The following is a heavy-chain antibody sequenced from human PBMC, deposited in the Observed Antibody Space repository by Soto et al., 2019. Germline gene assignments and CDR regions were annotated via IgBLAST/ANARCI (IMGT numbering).Heavy chain of an antibody. J-gene: IGHJ1*01. Sequence: GGSLRLSCAASGFTFSSYEMNWVRQAPGKGLEWVSYISSSGSTIYYADSVKGRFTISRDNAKNSLYLQMNSLRAEDTAVYYCARDGEYSSSSAEYFQHWGQGTLVTVSS. D-gene: IGHD6-6*01. CDR2: ISSSGSTI. V-gene: IGHV3-48*03. CDR3: ARDGEYSSSSAEYFQH. CDR1: GFTFSSYE.